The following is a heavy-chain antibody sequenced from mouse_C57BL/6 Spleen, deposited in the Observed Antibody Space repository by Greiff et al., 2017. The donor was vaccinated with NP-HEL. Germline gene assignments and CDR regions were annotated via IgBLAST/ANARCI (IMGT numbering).Heavy chain of an antibody. Sequence: VQLQESGPGLVKPSQSLSLTCSVTGYSITSGYYWNWIRQFPGNKLEWMGYISYDGSNNYNPSLKNRISITRDTSKNQFFLKLNSVTTEDTATYYCARGGNDYDGIPYAMDYWGQGTSVTVSS. CDR2: ISYDGSN. CDR1: GYSITSGYY. CDR3: ARGGNDYDGIPYAMDY. V-gene: IGHV3-6*01. J-gene: IGHJ4*01. D-gene: IGHD2-4*01.